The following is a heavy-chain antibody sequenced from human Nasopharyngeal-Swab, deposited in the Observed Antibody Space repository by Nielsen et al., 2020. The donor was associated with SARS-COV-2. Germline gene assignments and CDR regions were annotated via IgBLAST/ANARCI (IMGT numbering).Heavy chain of an antibody. CDR1: GFTFSSYA. V-gene: IGHV3-23*01. CDR3: AREDTVFIDY. D-gene: IGHD4-17*01. CDR2: ISGSGGST. J-gene: IGHJ4*02. Sequence: GESLKISCAASGFTFSSYAMSWVRQAPGKGLEWVSAISGSGGSTYYADSVKGRFTISRDNSKNTLYLQMNSLRAEDTAVYYCAREDTVFIDYWGQGTLVTVSS.